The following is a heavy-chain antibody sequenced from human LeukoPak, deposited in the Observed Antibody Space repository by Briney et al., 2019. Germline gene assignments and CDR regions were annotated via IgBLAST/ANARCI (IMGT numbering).Heavy chain of an antibody. V-gene: IGHV3-7*01. CDR2: IKPDGNEQ. Sequence: PGGSLRLSCAASGFTFSSYWMSWVRQAPGKGPEWVASIKPDGNEQYYVDSVRGRFTISRDNSKDSLFLQMDSLRDDDTAVYYCGRERVSAYDYWGQGTLVTVS. CDR3: GRERVSAYDY. J-gene: IGHJ4*02. CDR1: GFTFSSYW.